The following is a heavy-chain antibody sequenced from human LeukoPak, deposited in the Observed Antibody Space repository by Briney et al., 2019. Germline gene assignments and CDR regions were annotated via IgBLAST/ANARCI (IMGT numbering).Heavy chain of an antibody. CDR3: TRGPYAYSQY. V-gene: IGHV1-8*01. J-gene: IGHJ1*01. CDR1: GYTFTSYD. D-gene: IGHD4-17*01. CDR2: INPDSGNA. Sequence: ASVKVSSKASGYTFTSYDINWVRQAPGQGFEWMGWINPDSGNAGYGQKFQGRLTMTRDASISTAYMELSSLRSEDTAFYYCTRGPYAYSQYWGQGTLVTVSS.